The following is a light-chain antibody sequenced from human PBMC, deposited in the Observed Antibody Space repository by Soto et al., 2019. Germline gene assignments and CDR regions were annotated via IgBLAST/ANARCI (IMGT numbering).Light chain of an antibody. Sequence: DIQMTQSPSSLSASVGDRVTITCRASQSISSHLNWYQQKPGKAPKLLIYDASSLQSGVPSRFSGSGSWTALTLTISSLQPEDFATYYCQQSASTPPTFGGGTKVEIK. V-gene: IGKV1-39*01. CDR2: DAS. J-gene: IGKJ4*01. CDR3: QQSASTPPT. CDR1: QSISSH.